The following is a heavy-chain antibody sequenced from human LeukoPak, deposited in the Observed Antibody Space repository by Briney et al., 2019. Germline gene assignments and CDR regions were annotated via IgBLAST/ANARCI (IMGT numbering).Heavy chain of an antibody. D-gene: IGHD3-16*01. J-gene: IGHJ4*02. Sequence: QSGGSLRLSCAASGFTFKTYSMNWVRQAPGEGLEWVAYIYSDAINTEYADSVKGRFTVSRDNSKNTLYLQMNNLRAEDTAVYYCAKRYTTGPFGNQLDYWGQGTLVTVSS. V-gene: IGHV3-30*02. CDR2: IYSDAINT. CDR3: AKRYTTGPFGNQLDY. CDR1: GFTFKTYS.